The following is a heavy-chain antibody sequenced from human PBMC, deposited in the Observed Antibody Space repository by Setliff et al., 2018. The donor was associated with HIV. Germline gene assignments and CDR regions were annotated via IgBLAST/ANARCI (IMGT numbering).Heavy chain of an antibody. V-gene: IGHV4-34*01. Sequence: PSETLSLTCAVYGGSFSGYSWSWIRQSPGKGLEWIGEINHSGSTNYNPSLKSRLTTPADTSKNQFSLRLRAVTAADTAVYYCARSPAAEGHWGQGTLVTVSS. CDR1: GGSFSGYS. D-gene: IGHD6-13*01. J-gene: IGHJ4*02. CDR2: INHSGST. CDR3: ARSPAAEGH.